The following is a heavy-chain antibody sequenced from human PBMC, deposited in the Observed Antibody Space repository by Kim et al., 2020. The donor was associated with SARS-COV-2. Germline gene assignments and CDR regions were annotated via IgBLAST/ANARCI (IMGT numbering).Heavy chain of an antibody. V-gene: IGHV1-18*01. CDR2: ISAYNGNT. Sequence: ASVKVSCKASGYTFTSYGISWVRQAPGQGLEWMGWISAYNGNTNYAQKLQGRVTMTTDTSTSTAYMELRSLRSDDTAVYYCARDSYHQGTYGGYYWFDPWGQGTLVTVSS. J-gene: IGHJ5*02. CDR1: GYTFTSYG. D-gene: IGHD5-12*01. CDR3: ARDSYHQGTYGGYYWFDP.